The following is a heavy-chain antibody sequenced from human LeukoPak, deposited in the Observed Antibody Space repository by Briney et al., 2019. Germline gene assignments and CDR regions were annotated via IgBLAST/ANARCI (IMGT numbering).Heavy chain of an antibody. J-gene: IGHJ4*02. V-gene: IGHV1-69*01. CDR1: AGTFSSYA. Sequence: SVKVSCKASAGTFSSYAISWVRQAPGQGLEWMGGIIPIFGTANYAQKFQGRVTITADESTSTAYMELSSLRSEDTAVYYCASVRNSYDILTGPHDYWGQGTLVTVSS. CDR3: ASVRNSYDILTGPHDY. CDR2: IIPIFGTA. D-gene: IGHD3-9*01.